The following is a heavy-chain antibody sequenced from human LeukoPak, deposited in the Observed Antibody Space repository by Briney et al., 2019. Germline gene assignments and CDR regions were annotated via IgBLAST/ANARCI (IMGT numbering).Heavy chain of an antibody. CDR1: GFTFSSYG. CDR3: AKFETTVTTSFAY. CDR2: ISGGGGST. V-gene: IGHV3-23*01. D-gene: IGHD4-17*01. J-gene: IGHJ4*02. Sequence: PGGSLRLSCAASGFTFSSYGMSWVRQAPGKRLEWVSAISGGGGSTYYADSVKGRFTISRDNSKNTLYLQMNSLRAEDTAVYYCAKFETTVTTSFAYWGQGTLVTVSS.